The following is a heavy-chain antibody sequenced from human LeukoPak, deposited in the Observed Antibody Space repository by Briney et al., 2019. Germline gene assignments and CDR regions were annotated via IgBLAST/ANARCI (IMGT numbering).Heavy chain of an antibody. CDR2: INHSGST. J-gene: IGHJ5*02. CDR3: ARDLYGSGRYNWFDP. Sequence: SETLSLTCAVYGGSFSGYYWSWIRQPPGKGLEWIGEINHSGSTNYNPSLKSRVTISVDTSKNQFSLKLSSVTAADTAVYYCARDLYGSGRYNWFDPWGQGTLVTVSS. CDR1: GGSFSGYY. D-gene: IGHD3-10*01. V-gene: IGHV4-34*01.